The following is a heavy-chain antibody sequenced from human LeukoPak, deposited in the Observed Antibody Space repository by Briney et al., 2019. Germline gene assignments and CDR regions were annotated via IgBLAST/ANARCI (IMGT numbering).Heavy chain of an antibody. CDR1: GYTFTDYY. D-gene: IGHD3-22*01. CDR2: INPNSGGT. V-gene: IGHV1-2*06. Sequence: GASVKVSCKASGYTFTDYYMHWVRQAPGQGLGWMGRINPNSGGTNYAQKFQARVTMTRDTSISTAYMELSRLRSDDTALYYCARAAYYYDGSGYYLGDWGQGTLVTVSS. CDR3: ARAAYYYDGSGYYLGD. J-gene: IGHJ4*02.